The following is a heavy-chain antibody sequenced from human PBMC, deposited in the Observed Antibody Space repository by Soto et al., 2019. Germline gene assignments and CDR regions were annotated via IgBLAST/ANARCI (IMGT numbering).Heavy chain of an antibody. CDR1: GYSFTSYW. J-gene: IGHJ6*02. Sequence: PGESLKISCKGSGYSFTSYWISWVRQMPGKGLEWMGRIDPSDSYTNYSPSFQGHVTISADKSISTAYLQWSSLKASDTAMYYCSRLNYDSSGYLEPAYYYYGMDVWGQGTTVTVSS. D-gene: IGHD3-22*01. V-gene: IGHV5-10-1*01. CDR3: SRLNYDSSGYLEPAYYYYGMDV. CDR2: IDPSDSYT.